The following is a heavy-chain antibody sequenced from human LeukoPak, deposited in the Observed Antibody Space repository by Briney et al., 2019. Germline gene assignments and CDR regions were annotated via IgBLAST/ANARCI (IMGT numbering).Heavy chain of an antibody. V-gene: IGHV3-66*02. CDR3: ARDRSYDSSGFRYSYGMDV. J-gene: IGHJ6*02. CDR1: GFTVSNNY. Sequence: GGSLRLSCAASGFTVSNNYMSWVRQAPGKGLEWVSVIYSGGSTYYADSLKGRFTITRDNSKNTLYLQMNSLKSEDTAVYYCARDRSYDSSGFRYSYGMDVWGQGTTVTVS. D-gene: IGHD3-22*01. CDR2: IYSGGST.